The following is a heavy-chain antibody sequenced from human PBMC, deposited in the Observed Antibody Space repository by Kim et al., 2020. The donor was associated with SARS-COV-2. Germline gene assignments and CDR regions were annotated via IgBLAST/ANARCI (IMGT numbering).Heavy chain of an antibody. Sequence: ADSVKGRFTISRDNSKNTLYLQMNSLRAEDTAVYYCARVGYGSGSSYFDYWGQGTLVTVSS. CDR3: ARVGYGSGSSYFDY. J-gene: IGHJ4*02. D-gene: IGHD3-10*01. V-gene: IGHV3-33*01.